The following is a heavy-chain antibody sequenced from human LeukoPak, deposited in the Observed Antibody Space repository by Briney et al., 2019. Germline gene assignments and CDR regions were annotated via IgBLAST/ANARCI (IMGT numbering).Heavy chain of an antibody. CDR3: VRDEVYNSGWFGPIFEK. D-gene: IGHD6-13*01. V-gene: IGHV4-4*07. Sequence: SETLSLTCTVSSDPISDYFWSWIRQPAGKGLEWIGRIYSSGSTNYNLSLQGRVSMSIDTAKSQFSLHLTTVTAAETAVYYCVRDEVYNSGWFGPIFEKWGQGTLVIVSS. CDR2: IYSSGST. CDR1: SDPISDYF. J-gene: IGHJ4*02.